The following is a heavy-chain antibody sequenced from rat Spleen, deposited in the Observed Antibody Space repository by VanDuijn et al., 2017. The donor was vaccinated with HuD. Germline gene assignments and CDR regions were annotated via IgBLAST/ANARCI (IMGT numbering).Heavy chain of an antibody. V-gene: IGHV3-1*01. J-gene: IGHJ3*01. CDR1: GYSITNNY. CDR2: ISYSGST. Sequence: EVQLQESGPGLVKPSQSLSLTCSVTGYSITNNYWGWIRKFPGNKMEWMGYISYSGSTSYNPSLKSRISITRDTSKNQFFLQLNSVTTEDTATYYCARFALQWFFDYWGQGTLVTVSS. CDR3: ARFALQWFFDY. D-gene: IGHD1-1*01.